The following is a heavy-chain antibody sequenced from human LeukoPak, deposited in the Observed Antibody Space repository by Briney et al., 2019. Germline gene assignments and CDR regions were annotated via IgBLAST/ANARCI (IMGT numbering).Heavy chain of an antibody. CDR2: INPNSGGP. V-gene: IGHV1-2*02. CDR1: GYTFTGYY. CDR3: SKQSGIQLWLYFDY. J-gene: IGHJ4*02. D-gene: IGHD5-18*01. Sequence: ASVKVSCKASGYTFTGYYMHWVRQAPGQGLEWMGWINPNSGGPNSAQQFKGRVPMTRDTSISTAYMEQSRLRSDDTAVYYCSKQSGIQLWLYFDYWGQGTLVTVSS.